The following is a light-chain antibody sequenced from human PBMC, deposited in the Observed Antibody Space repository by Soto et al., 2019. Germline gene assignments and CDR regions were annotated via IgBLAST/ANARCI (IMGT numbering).Light chain of an antibody. CDR3: CSYTTSNTRQIV. Sequence: QSALTQPASVSGSPGQSITISCTGTSSDVGGYNYVSWYQQQPGKAPKFMIYDVTNRPSGVSNRFYGSKSGNTASLNNSGLQAEDEADYYCCSYTTSNTRQIVFGTGTKVTVL. CDR1: SSDVGGYNY. J-gene: IGLJ1*01. CDR2: DVT. V-gene: IGLV2-14*01.